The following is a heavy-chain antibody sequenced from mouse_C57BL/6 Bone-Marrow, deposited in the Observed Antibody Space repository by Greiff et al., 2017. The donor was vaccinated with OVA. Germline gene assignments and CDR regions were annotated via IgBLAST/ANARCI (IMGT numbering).Heavy chain of an antibody. CDR2: IDPSDSYT. D-gene: IGHD2-5*01. J-gene: IGHJ4*01. Sequence: QVQLQQPGAELVMPGASVKLSCKASGYTFTGYWMNWVKQRPGKGLEWIGEIDPSDSYTNYNQKFKGKSTLTVDKSSSTSYMQLSSLPSEDSSVYSCARDSNYYGYYAMDYWGQGASVTVSS. CDR3: ARDSNYYGYYAMDY. CDR1: GYTFTGYW. V-gene: IGHV1-69*01.